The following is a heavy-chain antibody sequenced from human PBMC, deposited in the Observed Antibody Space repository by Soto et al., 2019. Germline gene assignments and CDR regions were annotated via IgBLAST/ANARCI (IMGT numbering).Heavy chain of an antibody. V-gene: IGHV1-2*04. D-gene: IGHD6-19*01. CDR3: ARENIAVAGTGFDY. CDR1: GYTFTGYY. J-gene: IGHJ4*02. CDR2: INPNSGGT. Sequence: ASVKVSCKASGYTFTGYYMHWVRQAPGQGLEWMGWINPNSGGTNYAQKFQGWVTMTRDTSISTAYMELSRLRSDDTAVYYCARENIAVAGTGFDYWGQGTLVTVSS.